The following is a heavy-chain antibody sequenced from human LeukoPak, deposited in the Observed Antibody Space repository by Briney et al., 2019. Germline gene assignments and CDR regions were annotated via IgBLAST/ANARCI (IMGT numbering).Heavy chain of an antibody. CDR3: AKGASRDGGVSGA. CDR2: ISSNSGSI. Sequence: PGGSLRLSCAASGFTFDDYAMRWVRQAPGKGLEWVAGISSNSGSIGYADSVRGRFTISRDNAKNSLYLQMNSLRAEDTALYYCAKGASRDGGVSGAWGQGTLVTVSS. V-gene: IGHV3-9*01. J-gene: IGHJ5*02. CDR1: GFTFDDYA. D-gene: IGHD2-8*02.